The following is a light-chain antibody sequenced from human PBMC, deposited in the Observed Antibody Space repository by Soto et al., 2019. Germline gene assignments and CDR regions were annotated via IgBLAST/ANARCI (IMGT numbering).Light chain of an antibody. V-gene: IGLV2-11*01. CDR2: DVS. J-gene: IGLJ3*02. Sequence: QSALTQPRSVSGSPGQSVTISCTGTSSDVGGYDYVSWYQQHPGKAPKLMMYDVSTRPSGVPDRFSGSKSGNTASLTISGLQAEDEADYYCCSYVGSYTWVFGGGTKLTVL. CDR1: SSDVGGYDY. CDR3: CSYVGSYTWV.